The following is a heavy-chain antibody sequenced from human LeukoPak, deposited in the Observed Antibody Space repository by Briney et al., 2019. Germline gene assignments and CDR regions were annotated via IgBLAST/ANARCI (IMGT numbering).Heavy chain of an antibody. D-gene: IGHD3-22*01. J-gene: IGHJ4*02. CDR1: GYSISSGYY. CDR2: IYHSGST. V-gene: IGHV4-38-2*02. CDR3: ARGPPYYYDSSGYYY. Sequence: SETLSLTCTVSGYSISSGYYWGWIRQPPGKGLEWIGSIYHSGSTYYNPSLKSRVTISVDTSKNQFSLKLSSVTAADTAVYYCARGPPYYYDSSGYYYWGQGTLVTVSS.